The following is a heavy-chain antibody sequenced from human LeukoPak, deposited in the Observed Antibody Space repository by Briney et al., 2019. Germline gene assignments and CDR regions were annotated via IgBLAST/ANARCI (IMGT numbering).Heavy chain of an antibody. CDR3: ARHGGRGYSGYDMEYFQH. V-gene: IGHV4-59*08. Sequence: SETLSLTCTVSGGSINSYYWSWIRQPPGKGLEWIGYISYSGSTNFNPSLRSRVTISVDTSKNYFSLKLSSVTAADTAVYYCARHGGRGYSGYDMEYFQHWGQGTLVTVSS. J-gene: IGHJ1*01. CDR1: GGSINSYY. D-gene: IGHD5-12*01. CDR2: ISYSGST.